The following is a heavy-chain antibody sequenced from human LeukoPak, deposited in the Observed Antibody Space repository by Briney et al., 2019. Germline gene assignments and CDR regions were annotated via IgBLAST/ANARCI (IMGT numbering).Heavy chain of an antibody. D-gene: IGHD3-10*01. CDR1: GFTFSSYA. CDR3: AKPITMVRGVIYYFDY. J-gene: IGHJ4*02. Sequence: GGSLRLSCAASGFTFSSYAMSWVRQAPGKGLEWVSAISGSGGSTYYADSVKGRFTISRDNSKNTLYLQMNSLRAEDTAVYYCAKPITMVRGVIYYFDYWGQGTLVTVSS. V-gene: IGHV3-23*01. CDR2: ISGSGGST.